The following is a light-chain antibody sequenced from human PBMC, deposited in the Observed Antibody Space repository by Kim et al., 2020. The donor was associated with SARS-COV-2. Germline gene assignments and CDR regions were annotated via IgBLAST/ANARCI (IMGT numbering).Light chain of an antibody. Sequence: DIQMTQSPSSLSASVGDRVTITCRASQSINSYLNWYQQKPGKAPNLLIYAASSLPSGVPSRFSGSGSGTDFTLTISSLQPGDSATYYCQQSYSTPQMYTFGQGTKLEI. CDR1: QSINSY. J-gene: IGKJ2*01. V-gene: IGKV1-39*01. CDR3: QQSYSTPQMYT. CDR2: AAS.